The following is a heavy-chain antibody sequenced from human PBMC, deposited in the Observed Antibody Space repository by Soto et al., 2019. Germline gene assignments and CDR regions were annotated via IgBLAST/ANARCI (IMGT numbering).Heavy chain of an antibody. CDR2: ISHRGTP. V-gene: IGHV4-4*02. CDR1: GASVSETYW. J-gene: IGHJ4*02. D-gene: IGHD6-19*01. CDR3: ARHIAVAGTRGFDY. Sequence: QVHLQESGPGLVEPSETLSLTCAVSGASVSETYWWSWVRQAPGKGLEWIGEISHRGTPHYNPSLWSRVTLSTDTYRNQISLTLMSVAAADTASSYCARHIAVAGTRGFDYWGQGTLVTVSS.